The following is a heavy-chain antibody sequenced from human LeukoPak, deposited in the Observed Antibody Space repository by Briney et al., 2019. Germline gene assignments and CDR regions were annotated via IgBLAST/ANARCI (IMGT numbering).Heavy chain of an antibody. D-gene: IGHD2-15*01. J-gene: IGHJ5*02. CDR2: ISGSGGST. CDR1: GFTFDDYA. V-gene: IGHV3-23*01. Sequence: GGSLRLSCAASGFTFDDYAMHWVRQAPGKGLEWVSAISGSGGSTYYADSVKGRFTISRDNSENTLYLQMNSLRAEDTAVYYCAKERGSPSVWFDPWGQGTLVTVSS. CDR3: AKERGSPSVWFDP.